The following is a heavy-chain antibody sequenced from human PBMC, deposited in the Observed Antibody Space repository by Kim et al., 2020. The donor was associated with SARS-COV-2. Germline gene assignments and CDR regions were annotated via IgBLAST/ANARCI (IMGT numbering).Heavy chain of an antibody. D-gene: IGHD5-12*01. V-gene: IGHV3-30*07. CDR3: ARLLPNSGYDYHSLGMDV. J-gene: IGHJ6*02. Sequence: KGRLNISRDKSKNTLYLQMNSRRDEDTAVYYCARLLPNSGYDYHSLGMDVWGQGTTVTVSS.